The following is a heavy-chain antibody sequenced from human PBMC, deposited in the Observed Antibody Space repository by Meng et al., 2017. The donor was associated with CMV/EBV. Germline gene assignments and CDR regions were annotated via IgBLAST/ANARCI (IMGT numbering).Heavy chain of an antibody. CDR1: GFTFSDYY. CDR2: IKSKTDGGTT. Sequence: GGSLRLSCAASGFTFSDYYMSWIRQAPGKGLEWVGRIKSKTDGGTTDYAAPVKGRFTISRDDSKNTLYLQMNSLKTEDTAVYYCTRRVVTDHYYYGMDVWGQGTTVTVSS. V-gene: IGHV3-15*01. D-gene: IGHD3-3*01. J-gene: IGHJ6*02. CDR3: TRRVVTDHYYYGMDV.